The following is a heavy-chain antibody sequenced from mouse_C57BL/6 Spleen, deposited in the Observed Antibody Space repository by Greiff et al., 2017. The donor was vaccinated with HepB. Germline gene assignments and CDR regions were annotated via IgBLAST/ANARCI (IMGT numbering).Heavy chain of an antibody. Sequence: QVQLQQSGPELVKPGASVKLSCKASGYTFTSYDINWVKQRPGQGLEWIGWIYPRDGSTKYNEKFKGKATLTVDTSSSTAYMELHSLTSDDSAVYFCARRRITTGGGYFDVWGTGTTVTVSS. D-gene: IGHD1-1*01. J-gene: IGHJ1*03. CDR2: IYPRDGST. CDR3: ARRRITTGGGYFDV. CDR1: GYTFTSYD. V-gene: IGHV1-85*01.